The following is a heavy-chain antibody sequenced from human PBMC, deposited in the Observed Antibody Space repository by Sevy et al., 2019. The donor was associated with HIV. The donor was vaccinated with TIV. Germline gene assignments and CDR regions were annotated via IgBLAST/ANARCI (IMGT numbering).Heavy chain of an antibody. Sequence: SETLSLSCSVSGGSVSSGTYYWSWIRQPPGKGLEWIGHIYKTGSTNYKLSLQSRVTISVDTSTNQFSLRLRSVTAADTAVYYCAGVPREQLWYSVSLGGYYYHMDVWGKGTTVTVSS. D-gene: IGHD3-10*01. CDR3: AGVPREQLWYSVSLGGYYYHMDV. CDR2: IYKTGST. CDR1: GGSVSSGTYY. V-gene: IGHV4-61*01. J-gene: IGHJ6*03.